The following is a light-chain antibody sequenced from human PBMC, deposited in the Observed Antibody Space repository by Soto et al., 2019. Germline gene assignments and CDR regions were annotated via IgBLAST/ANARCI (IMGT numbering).Light chain of an antibody. CDR1: QTISSN. CDR2: GAS. CDR3: QQYNNWPRT. J-gene: IGKJ1*01. V-gene: IGKV3-15*01. Sequence: VMTHSPATLSVSPGERAALCCRASQTISSNLAWYQQKPGQAPRLLIYGASTRATGVPARFSGSGSGTEFTLTISSLQSEDFAVYYCQQYNNWPRTFGQGTKADIX.